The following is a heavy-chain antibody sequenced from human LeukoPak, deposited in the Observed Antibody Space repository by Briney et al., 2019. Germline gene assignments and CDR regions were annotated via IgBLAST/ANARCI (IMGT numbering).Heavy chain of an antibody. J-gene: IGHJ5*02. V-gene: IGHV5-51*01. CDR3: ARLLGYCSSTSCYMNWFDP. Sequence: GESLKISCKGSEYSFASYWIGWVRQMPGKGLEWMGIIYPGDSDTRYSPSFQGQVTISADKSISTAYLQWSSLKASDTAMYYCARLLGYCSSTSCYMNWFDPWGQGTLVTVSS. CDR2: IYPGDSDT. D-gene: IGHD2-2*02. CDR1: EYSFASYW.